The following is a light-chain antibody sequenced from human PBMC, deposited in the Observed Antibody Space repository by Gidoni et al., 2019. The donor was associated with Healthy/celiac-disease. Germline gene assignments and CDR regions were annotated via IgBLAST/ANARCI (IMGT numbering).Light chain of an antibody. CDR1: SSNIGNNY. V-gene: IGLV1-51*01. J-gene: IGLJ2*01. Sequence: QSVLTPPPSVSAAPGQKVTISCSGSSSNIGNNYVSWYQQLPGTPPKLLIYDMNKRPSGIPDRFSGSKSGTSATLGITGLQTGDEADYYCGTWDSSLSAVVFGGGTKLTVL. CDR3: GTWDSSLSAVV. CDR2: DMN.